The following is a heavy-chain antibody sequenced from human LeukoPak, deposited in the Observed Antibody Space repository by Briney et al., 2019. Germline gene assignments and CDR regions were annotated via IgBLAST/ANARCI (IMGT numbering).Heavy chain of an antibody. Sequence: GGSLRLSCEASGFVFDAFSMNWVRQAPGKGLEWVSSISGDAAEIYNADSVRGRFTISRDNAKNSVFLEMKSLTVEDTAIYYCVRDTSAGFQSLVFDHWGQGALVTAFS. CDR3: VRDTSAGFQSLVFDH. CDR2: ISGDAAEI. CDR1: GFVFDAFS. D-gene: IGHD6-6*01. J-gene: IGHJ4*02. V-gene: IGHV3-21*06.